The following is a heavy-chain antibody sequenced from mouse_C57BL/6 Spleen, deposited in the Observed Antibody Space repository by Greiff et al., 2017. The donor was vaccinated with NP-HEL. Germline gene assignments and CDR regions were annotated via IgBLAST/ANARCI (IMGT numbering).Heavy chain of an antibody. CDR2: IDPSDSYN. CDR1: GYTFTSYW. J-gene: IGHJ2*01. V-gene: IGHV1-50*01. D-gene: IGHD2-4*01. Sequence: QVQLQQPGAELVKPGASVKLSCKASGYTFTSYWMQWVKQRPGQGLEWIGEIDPSDSYNNYNQKFKGKATLTVDTSSSTAYMQLSSLTSEDSAVDYCARNDYDFDYWGHGTTLTVSS. CDR3: ARNDYDFDY.